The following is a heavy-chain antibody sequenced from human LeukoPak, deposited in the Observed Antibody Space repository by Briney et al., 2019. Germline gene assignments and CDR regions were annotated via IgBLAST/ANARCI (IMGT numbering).Heavy chain of an antibody. D-gene: IGHD3-22*01. CDR2: INPNSGGT. J-gene: IGHJ3*02. CDR3: ARESPRSGYFYGDDAFDI. Sequence: ASVKVSCKASGYTFSGYYMHWVRQAPGQGLEWVGWINPNSGGTNYAQKFQGRVTMTRDTSISTAYMELSRLKSDDTAVFYCARESPRSGYFYGDDAFDIWGQGTMVTVSS. CDR1: GYTFSGYY. V-gene: IGHV1-2*02.